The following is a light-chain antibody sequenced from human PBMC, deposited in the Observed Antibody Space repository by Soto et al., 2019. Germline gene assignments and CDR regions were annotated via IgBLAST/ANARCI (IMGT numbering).Light chain of an antibody. CDR1: QSVRSN. CDR2: GVS. Sequence: EIVLTQSPGTLSLSPGERATLSCRASQSVRSNLAWYQQKPGQAPRLLIYGVSTRATGIPARFSGSGSETEFTLTISSLQSEDFAVYYCQQYNNWPPWTFGQGTNVEVK. CDR3: QQYNNWPPWT. J-gene: IGKJ1*01. V-gene: IGKV3-15*01.